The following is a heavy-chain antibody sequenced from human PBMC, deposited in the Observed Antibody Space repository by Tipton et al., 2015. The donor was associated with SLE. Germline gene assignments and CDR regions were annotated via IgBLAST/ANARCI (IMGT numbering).Heavy chain of an antibody. CDR2: IFYTGST. D-gene: IGHD1-26*01. J-gene: IGHJ4*02. CDR3: ARHRDSGDYYFDF. CDR1: DGSISSTNYY. Sequence: TLSLTCTVSDGSISSTNYYWGWIRQPPGKGLEWIGSIFYTGSTYYNPSLKSRVSFSIDTSKHQFSLKLNSVTAADTAVYYCARHRDSGDYYFDFWGQGTLVTVSS. V-gene: IGHV4-39*07.